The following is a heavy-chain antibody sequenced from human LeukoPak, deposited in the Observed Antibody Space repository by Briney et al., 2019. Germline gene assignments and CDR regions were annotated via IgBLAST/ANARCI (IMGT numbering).Heavy chain of an antibody. Sequence: GGSLRLSCAASGFTFDNYAMNWVRQAPGKGLEWVLGISGSGAYTYYADSVKGRFTIPRDNSQNTLYLQLNSLRAEDTAIYYCARDTSFNYGAHAMDVWGQGTTVTVSS. D-gene: IGHD4/OR15-4a*01. J-gene: IGHJ6*02. CDR3: ARDTSFNYGAHAMDV. V-gene: IGHV3-23*01. CDR1: GFTFDNYA. CDR2: ISGSGAYT.